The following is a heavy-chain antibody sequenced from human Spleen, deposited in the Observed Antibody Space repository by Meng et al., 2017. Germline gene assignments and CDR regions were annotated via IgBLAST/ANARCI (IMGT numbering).Heavy chain of an antibody. CDR1: GGSISTSGYH. J-gene: IGHJ5*02. D-gene: IGHD6-19*01. V-gene: IGHV4-39*01. Sequence: QPQLQESGPGLVKPSEALSLTCSVSGGSISTSGYHWGWIRQPPGKGLEGIGSIGHSGITYYTPSLKSRVTVSIDTSKSQFSLKLTSVTAADTAVYYCVRSSGWVRTGFDPWGQGTLVTVSS. CDR3: VRSSGWVRTGFDP. CDR2: IGHSGIT.